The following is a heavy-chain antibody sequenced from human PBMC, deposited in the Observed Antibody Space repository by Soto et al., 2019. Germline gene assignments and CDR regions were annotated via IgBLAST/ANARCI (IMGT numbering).Heavy chain of an antibody. Sequence: QVQLVQSGAEVKKPGASVKVSCRASGYTFTSYDINWVRQATGQVLEWMGWMNPNSGNTVYAQRFQGRVTMTRNTSISTAYMELSSLRSEDTAVYYCARERNWFDSWGQGTLVTVSS. V-gene: IGHV1-8*01. CDR1: GYTFTSYD. J-gene: IGHJ5*01. CDR2: MNPNSGNT. CDR3: ARERNWFDS.